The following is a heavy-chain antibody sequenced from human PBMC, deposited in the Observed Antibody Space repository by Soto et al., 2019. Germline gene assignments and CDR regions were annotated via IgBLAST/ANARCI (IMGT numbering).Heavy chain of an antibody. CDR3: ARDISPTEDYYYDSSGPHGY. J-gene: IGHJ4*02. V-gene: IGHV3-21*01. D-gene: IGHD3-22*01. CDR1: GFTFSSYS. CDR2: ISSSSSYI. Sequence: PGGSLRLSCAASGFTFSSYSMNWVRQAPGKGLEWVSSISSSSSYIYYADSVKGRFTISRDNAKNSLDLQMNSLRAEDTAVYYCARDISPTEDYYYDSSGPHGYWGQGXLVTVYS.